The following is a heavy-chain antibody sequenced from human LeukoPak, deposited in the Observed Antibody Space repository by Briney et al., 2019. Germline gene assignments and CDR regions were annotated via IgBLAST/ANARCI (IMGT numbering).Heavy chain of an antibody. CDR3: AADGNVRTQ. CDR2: IYTSGST. J-gene: IGHJ4*02. CDR1: GGSISSGSYY. D-gene: IGHD5-24*01. Sequence: SQTLSLTCTVSGGSISSGSYYWSWIRQPAGKGLEWIGRIYTSGSTNYNPSLKSRVTISVDTSKNQFSLKLSSVTAADTAVYYCAADGNVRTQWGQGTLVTVSS. V-gene: IGHV4-61*02.